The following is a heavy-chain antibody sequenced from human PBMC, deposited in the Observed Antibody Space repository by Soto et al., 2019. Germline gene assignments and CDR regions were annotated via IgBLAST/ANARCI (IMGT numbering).Heavy chain of an antibody. D-gene: IGHD4-17*01. CDR3: ARHRGYGDYEVDFDY. CDR1: GCSISSSSYY. V-gene: IGHV4-39*01. Sequence: SETLSLTCTFSGCSISSSSYYLGWIRQPPGKGLEWIGSIYYSGSTYYNPSLKSRVTISVDTSKNQFSLKLSSVTAADTAVYYCARHRGYGDYEVDFDYWGQGTLVTVSS. CDR2: IYYSGST. J-gene: IGHJ4*02.